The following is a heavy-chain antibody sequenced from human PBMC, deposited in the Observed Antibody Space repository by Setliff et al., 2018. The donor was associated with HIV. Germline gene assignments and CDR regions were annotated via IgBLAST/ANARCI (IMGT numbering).Heavy chain of an antibody. CDR2: INHSGST. D-gene: IGHD3-10*01. V-gene: IGHV4-61*02. J-gene: IGHJ3*02. CDR1: GGSISSGSYY. Sequence: SETLSLTCTVSGGSISSGSYYWSWIRQPAGKGLEWIGRINHSGSTTYNPSLKSRVTISVDTSKNHFSLRLSSVTAADTAVFYCARGLLWPSGTFDIWGQGTMVTVSS. CDR3: ARGLLWPSGTFDI.